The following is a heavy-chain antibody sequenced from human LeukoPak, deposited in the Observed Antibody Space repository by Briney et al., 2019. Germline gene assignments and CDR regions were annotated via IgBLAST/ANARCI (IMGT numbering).Heavy chain of an antibody. D-gene: IGHD6-13*01. J-gene: IGHJ6*03. CDR3: ARVGGSYSSSWPLYYYYYYMDV. Sequence: GGSLRLSCAASGFSFSGYFMTWVRQAPGKGLEWIAFISSDGNSKYYADSVKGRFTISRDNAKNTLYLQMNSLRAEDTALYHCARVGGSYSSSWPLYYYYYYMDVWGKGTTVTVSS. CDR2: ISSDGNSK. V-gene: IGHV3-11*01. CDR1: GFSFSGYF.